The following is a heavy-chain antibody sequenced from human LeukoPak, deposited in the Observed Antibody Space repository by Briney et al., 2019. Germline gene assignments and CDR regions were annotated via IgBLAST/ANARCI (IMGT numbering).Heavy chain of an antibody. J-gene: IGHJ5*02. V-gene: IGHV1-69*04. D-gene: IGHD3-10*01. CDR2: ITPILGIT. CDR3: ARSGGSGDNNWFDP. Sequence: GASVKVSCKASGGTFSSYAINWVRQAPGQGLEWMGRITPILGITDYAQKFQGRVTITADKSTSTAYMDLSSLRSEDTAVYYCARSGGSGDNNWFDPWGLGTLVTVSS. CDR1: GGTFSSYA.